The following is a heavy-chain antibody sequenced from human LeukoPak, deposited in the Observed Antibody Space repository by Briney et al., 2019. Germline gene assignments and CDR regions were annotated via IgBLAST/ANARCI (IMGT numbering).Heavy chain of an antibody. CDR1: GFTFSGYS. V-gene: IGHV3-48*04. CDR3: AKVILPRDYGLDY. CDR2: IRSSGSTI. D-gene: IGHD4-17*01. Sequence: GGSLRLSCTASGFTFSGYSMNWVRQAPGKGLEWISYIRSSGSTIYYADSMKGRFTISRDNAKNSLYLQMNSLRAEDKAVYYCAKVILPRDYGLDYWGQGTLVTVSS. J-gene: IGHJ4*02.